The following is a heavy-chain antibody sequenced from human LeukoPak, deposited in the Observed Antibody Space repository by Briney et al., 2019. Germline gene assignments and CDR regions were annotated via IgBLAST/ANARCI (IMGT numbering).Heavy chain of an antibody. V-gene: IGHV3-23*01. CDR2: ISGSGGST. Sequence: GGSLRLSCAASGFTFSTYAVNWVRQAPGKGLERVSTISGSGGSTYYADSVKGRFTVSRDNSKNTLYLQMSSLRAEDTAVYYCAKDRGRYYDSSGYYWGYYFDSWGQGILVTVST. CDR1: GFTFSTYA. J-gene: IGHJ4*02. D-gene: IGHD3-22*01. CDR3: AKDRGRYYDSSGYYWGYYFDS.